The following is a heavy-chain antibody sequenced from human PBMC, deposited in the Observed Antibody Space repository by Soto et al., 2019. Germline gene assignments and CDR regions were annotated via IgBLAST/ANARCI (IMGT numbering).Heavy chain of an antibody. J-gene: IGHJ6*02. CDR1: GFTFTSSA. Sequence: SVKVSCKASGFTFTSSAVQWVRQARGQRLEWIGWIVVGSGNTNYAQKFQERVTITRDMSTSTAYMELSSLRSEDTAVYYCAADHTGLMDGSGSYYYYYYYGMDVWGQGTTVTVSS. CDR2: IVVGSGNT. D-gene: IGHD3-10*01. V-gene: IGHV1-58*01. CDR3: AADHTGLMDGSGSYYYYYYYGMDV.